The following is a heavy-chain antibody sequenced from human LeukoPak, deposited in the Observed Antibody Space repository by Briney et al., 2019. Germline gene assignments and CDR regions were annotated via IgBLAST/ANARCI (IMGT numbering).Heavy chain of an antibody. CDR3: ARGSAAGTFYYYYYYMDV. Sequence: GGSLRLSCAASGFTFSSYWMSWVRQAPGKGLEWVANIKQDGSEKYYVDSVKGRFTISRDNAKNSLYLQMNSLRAEDTAVYYCARGSAAGTFYYYYYYMDVWGKKTTVTISS. CDR1: GFTFSSYW. D-gene: IGHD6-13*01. V-gene: IGHV3-7*01. J-gene: IGHJ6*03. CDR2: IKQDGSEK.